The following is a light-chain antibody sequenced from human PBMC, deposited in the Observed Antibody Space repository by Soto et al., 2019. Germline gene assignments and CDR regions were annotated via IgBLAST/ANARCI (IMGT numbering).Light chain of an antibody. CDR2: SAS. CDR1: ESISSTH. CDR3: QQYGSSSGT. V-gene: IGKV3-20*01. Sequence: EIVLTQSPATLSLSPGERATLSCRASESISSTHLVWYQKKPGKAPSLLIFSASSRATGVPDRLSGSGSRTDFTLTISGLEPEDFALYYCQQYGSSSGTCGQGTKVAI. J-gene: IGKJ1*01.